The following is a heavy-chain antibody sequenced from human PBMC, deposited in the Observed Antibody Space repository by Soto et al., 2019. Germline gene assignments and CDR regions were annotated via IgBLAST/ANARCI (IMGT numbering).Heavy chain of an antibody. Sequence: GGSLRLSCAASGFTFSSYWMSWVRQAPGKGLEWVANIKQDGSEKYYVDSVKGRFTISRDNAKNSLYLQMNSLRAEDTAVYYCARTPKPTFGGVIVMTYFDYWGQGTLVTVSS. J-gene: IGHJ4*02. CDR2: IKQDGSEK. CDR3: ARTPKPTFGGVIVMTYFDY. V-gene: IGHV3-7*05. CDR1: GFTFSSYW. D-gene: IGHD3-16*02.